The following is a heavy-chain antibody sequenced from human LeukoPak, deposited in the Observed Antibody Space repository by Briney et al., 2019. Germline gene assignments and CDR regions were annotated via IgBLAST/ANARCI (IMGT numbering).Heavy chain of an antibody. CDR2: IYTSGRT. CDR3: ARYRGDDSSGYYPPHYYYYYMDV. D-gene: IGHD3-22*01. Sequence: PSETLSLTCTVSGGSISSYYWSWIRQPPGKGLEWIGYIYTSGRTNYNPSLKSRVTISVDTSKNQFSLKLSSVTAADTAVYYCARYRGDDSSGYYPPHYYYYYMDVWGKGTTVTVSS. V-gene: IGHV4-4*09. J-gene: IGHJ6*03. CDR1: GGSISSYY.